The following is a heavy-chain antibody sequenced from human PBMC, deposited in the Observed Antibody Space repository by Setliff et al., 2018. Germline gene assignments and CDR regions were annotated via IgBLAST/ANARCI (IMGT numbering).Heavy chain of an antibody. J-gene: IGHJ6*03. Sequence: SVKVSCKASGDTFRSYGISWVRQAPGQGLEWMGGTIPMFGSTNYAQKFQGRFTIITDESTTTAYMELSSLGSEDTAVYYCVREGVDTRSSTDYRYYMDVWGKGTTVTVSS. V-gene: IGHV1-69*05. CDR1: GDTFRSYG. D-gene: IGHD5-18*01. CDR3: VREGVDTRSSTDYRYYMDV. CDR2: TIPMFGST.